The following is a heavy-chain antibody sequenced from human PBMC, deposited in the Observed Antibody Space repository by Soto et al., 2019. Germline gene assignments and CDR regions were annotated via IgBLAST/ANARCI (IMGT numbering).Heavy chain of an antibody. CDR3: ARPLVAPVAGPYYDGMDV. CDR1: GFTFNSYG. Sequence: QIQLVESGGGVVQPGRSLRLSCVASGFTFNSYGFNWVRQAPGKGLEWVAVIWYDGNTKYYADSVKGRFTISRDNLRNTLYLQMNSLTAEDTAVYYCARPLVAPVAGPYYDGMDVWGQGTTVTVSS. J-gene: IGHJ6*02. CDR2: IWYDGNTK. V-gene: IGHV3-33*01. D-gene: IGHD6-19*01.